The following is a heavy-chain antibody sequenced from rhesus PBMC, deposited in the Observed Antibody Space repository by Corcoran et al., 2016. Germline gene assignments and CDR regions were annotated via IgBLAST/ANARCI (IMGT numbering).Heavy chain of an antibody. Sequence: QVQLQESGPGLVKPSETLSLTCAVPGGSISSNYWSWIRQPPGKGLGWIGYIYGSSGSTYYNPSLKSRVTISTDTSKNQFSLKLSSVTAADTAVYYCARVEAAAGTVYFDYWGQGVLVTVSS. J-gene: IGHJ4*01. CDR1: GGSISSNY. CDR3: ARVEAAAGTVYFDY. CDR2: IYGSSGST. V-gene: IGHV4-160*01. D-gene: IGHD6-31*01.